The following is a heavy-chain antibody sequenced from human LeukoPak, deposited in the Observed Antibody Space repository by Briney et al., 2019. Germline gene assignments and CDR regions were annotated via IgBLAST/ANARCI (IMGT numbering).Heavy chain of an antibody. Sequence: SETLSLTCTVSGGSISTYYWNWIRQSPGKGLEWIGYIYYIGSTNYNPSLRSRVTISVDTSKNQFSLKLSSVTAADTAVYYCARAGYSYGSIVFDYWGQGTLVTVSS. CDR3: ARAGYSYGSIVFDY. J-gene: IGHJ4*02. V-gene: IGHV4-59*01. D-gene: IGHD5-18*01. CDR1: GGSISTYY. CDR2: IYYIGST.